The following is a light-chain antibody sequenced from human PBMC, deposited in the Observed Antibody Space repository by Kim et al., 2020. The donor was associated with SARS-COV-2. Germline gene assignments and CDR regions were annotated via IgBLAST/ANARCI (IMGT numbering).Light chain of an antibody. V-gene: IGLV2-14*03. Sequence: QSITVSCTGTSSDVGGYKYVSWNQQHPGKAPQVIIYDVSNQPSGVSNRFSGSKSGNTASLTISGLQAEDEADFYCSSYTSGSTNYVFGTGTKVTVL. J-gene: IGLJ1*01. CDR1: SSDVGGYKY. CDR3: SSYTSGSTNYV. CDR2: DVS.